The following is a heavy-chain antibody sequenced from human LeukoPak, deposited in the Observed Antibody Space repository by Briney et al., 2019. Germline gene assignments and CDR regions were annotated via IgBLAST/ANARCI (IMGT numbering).Heavy chain of an antibody. CDR2: ISGSGGRT. Sequence: GGSLRLSCAASGFTFSSYAMSWVRQAPGKGLEWVSAISGSGGRTYYADSVKGRFTISRDNSKNTLYLQMNSLRAEDTAVYYCAEITWLAPPKIDYWGQGTLVTVSS. D-gene: IGHD6-19*01. CDR3: AEITWLAPPKIDY. V-gene: IGHV3-23*01. CDR1: GFTFSSYA. J-gene: IGHJ4*02.